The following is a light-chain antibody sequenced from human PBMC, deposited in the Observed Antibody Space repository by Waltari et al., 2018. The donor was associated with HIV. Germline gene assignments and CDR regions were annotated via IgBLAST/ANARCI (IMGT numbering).Light chain of an antibody. CDR1: SSAVGNSNY. CDR3: SSYAATNTLV. V-gene: IGLV2-8*01. CDR2: EVN. Sequence: QSALTQPPSASGSPGPSVTISCTGTSSAVGNSNYVSWYQPHPGKAPKLMIYEVNKRPSGVPDRFSGSKSGNTASLTVSGLQAEDEAEYYCSSYAATNTLVFGGGTKVTVL. J-gene: IGLJ3*02.